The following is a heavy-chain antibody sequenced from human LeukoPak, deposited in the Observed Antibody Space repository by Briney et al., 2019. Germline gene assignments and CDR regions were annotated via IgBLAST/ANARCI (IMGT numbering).Heavy chain of an antibody. CDR2: IYSGGST. J-gene: IGHJ4*02. D-gene: IGHD3-10*01. CDR3: AKDVPRITMVRGVTDY. Sequence: GGSLRLSCAASGFTVNSNYMSWVRQAPGKGLGWVSVIYSGGSTYYADSVKGRFTISRDNSKNTLYLQMNSLRAEDTAVYYCAKDVPRITMVRGVTDYWGQGTLVTVSS. CDR1: GFTVNSNY. V-gene: IGHV3-53*01.